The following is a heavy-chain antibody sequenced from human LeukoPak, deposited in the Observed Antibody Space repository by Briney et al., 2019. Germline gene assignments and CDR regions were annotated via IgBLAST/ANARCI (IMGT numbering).Heavy chain of an antibody. D-gene: IGHD3-10*01. CDR2: INPSSGST. J-gene: IGHJ4*02. CDR1: GYTFTSYF. CDR3: ARDLAYYYGSGNFYSRDY. V-gene: IGHV1-46*01. Sequence: GASVKVSCKASGYTFTSYFMHWVRQAPGQGLEWMGIINPSSGSTNYAQKFQGRVTMTRDTSTSTVYMELSSLRSEDTAFYYCARDLAYYYGSGNFYSRDYWGQGTLITVSS.